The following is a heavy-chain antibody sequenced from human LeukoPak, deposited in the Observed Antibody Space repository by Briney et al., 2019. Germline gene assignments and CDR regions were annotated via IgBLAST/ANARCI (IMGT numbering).Heavy chain of an antibody. Sequence: GSLRLSCVPSGFSFSNYAMSWIRQPPGKGLEWIGYLHYDGSTNYNPSLKSRVTTSVETSKNQFSLKLSSVTAADTAVYYCARFGTFGENWFDPWGQGILVIVSS. J-gene: IGHJ5*02. V-gene: IGHV4-59*01. CDR1: GFSFSNYA. CDR2: LHYDGST. CDR3: ARFGTFGENWFDP. D-gene: IGHD3-10*01.